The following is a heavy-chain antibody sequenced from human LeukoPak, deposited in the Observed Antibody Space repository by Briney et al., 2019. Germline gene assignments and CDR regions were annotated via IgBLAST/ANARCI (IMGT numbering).Heavy chain of an antibody. V-gene: IGHV3-30*04. Sequence: PGGPLRLSCAASGFTFSSYAMHWVRQAPGKGLEWVAVISYDGSNKYYADSVKGRFTISRDNSKNTLYLQMNSLRAEDTAVYYCARDGPMTTVTLYGMDVWGQGTTVTVSS. CDR3: ARDGPMTTVTLYGMDV. J-gene: IGHJ6*02. CDR2: ISYDGSNK. CDR1: GFTFSSYA. D-gene: IGHD4-17*01.